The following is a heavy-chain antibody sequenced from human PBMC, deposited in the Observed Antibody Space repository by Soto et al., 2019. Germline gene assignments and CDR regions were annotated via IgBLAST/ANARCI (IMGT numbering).Heavy chain of an antibody. D-gene: IGHD3-22*01. J-gene: IGHJ4*02. CDR2: IRNNGIST. CDR1: GFTFSSYS. Sequence: GGSRRLSCSASGFTFSSYSMHWGRQAPGKGLEFVSVIRNNGISTYYADSVKGRFTISRDNSKNTLSLQMRSLRPEDTAVYYCVKGGTSVSSAGFDYWGLGTLVTVSS. CDR3: VKGGTSVSSAGFDY. V-gene: IGHV3-64D*06.